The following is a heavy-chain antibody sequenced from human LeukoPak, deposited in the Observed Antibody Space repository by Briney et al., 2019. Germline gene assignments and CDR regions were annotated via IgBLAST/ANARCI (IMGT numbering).Heavy chain of an antibody. CDR2: ISSSSSYI. V-gene: IGHV3-21*01. CDR1: GFTFSSYE. Sequence: GGSLRLSCAASGFTFSSYEMNWVRQAPGKGLEWVSSISSSSSYIYYADSVKGRFTISRDNAKNSLYLQMNSLRAEDTAVYYCARDGGLWLDYWGQGTLVTVSS. CDR3: ARDGGLWLDY. D-gene: IGHD3-10*01. J-gene: IGHJ4*02.